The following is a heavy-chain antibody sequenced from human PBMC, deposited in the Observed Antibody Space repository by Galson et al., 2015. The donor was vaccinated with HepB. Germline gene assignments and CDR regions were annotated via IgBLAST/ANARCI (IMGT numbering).Heavy chain of an antibody. CDR1: GFTFSGSA. D-gene: IGHD5-18*01. J-gene: IGHJ4*02. Sequence: SLRLSCAASGFTFSGSAIHWVRQASGKGLEWVGRMRSKSENYATAYGESVKGRFIISRDDSKNTAYLQMNSLETEDTAVYYCTRPSGVDTATAYDYWGQGILVTVSS. V-gene: IGHV3-73*01. CDR2: MRSKSENYAT. CDR3: TRPSGVDTATAYDY.